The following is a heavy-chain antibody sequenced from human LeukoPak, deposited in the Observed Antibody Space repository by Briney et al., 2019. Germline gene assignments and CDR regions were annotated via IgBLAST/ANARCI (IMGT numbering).Heavy chain of an antibody. CDR3: TRATGSSGWYYYYYYMDV. CDR1: GFTFSGSA. V-gene: IGHV3-73*01. D-gene: IGHD6-19*01. Sequence: GGSLRLSCAASGFTFSGSAMHWVRQASGKGLEWVGRIRSKANSYATAYAASVKGRFTISRDDSKNTAYLQMNSLKTEDTAVYYCTRATGSSGWYYYYYYMDVWGKGTTVTVSS. J-gene: IGHJ6*03. CDR2: IRSKANSYAT.